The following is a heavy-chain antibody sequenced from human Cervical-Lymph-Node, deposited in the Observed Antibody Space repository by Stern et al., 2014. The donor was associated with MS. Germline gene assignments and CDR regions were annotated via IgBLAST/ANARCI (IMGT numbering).Heavy chain of an antibody. D-gene: IGHD4-17*01. CDR3: AHTSRGNYGDAFDF. CDR2: IHWDEDK. J-gene: IGHJ4*02. CDR1: GFSLSDSGVG. V-gene: IGHV2-5*02. Sequence: QVTLRESGPTLVKPTQTLTLTCSFSGFSLSDSGVGVGWFRQPPGKALEWLALIHWDEDKLYSPSLTSRLTITKDTSKNQVVFTMTNLGPVDSATYYCAHTSRGNYGDAFDFWGQGTLVTVSS.